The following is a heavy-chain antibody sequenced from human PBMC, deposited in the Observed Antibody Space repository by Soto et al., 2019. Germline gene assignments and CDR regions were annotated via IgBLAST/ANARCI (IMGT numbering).Heavy chain of an antibody. CDR1: GFTVSSNY. CDR2: IYSGGST. J-gene: IGHJ4*02. D-gene: IGHD6-19*01. Sequence: EVQLVESGGGLVQPGGSLRLSCAASGFTVSSNYMSWVRQAPGKGLEWVSVIYSGGSTYYADSVKGRFTISRDNSKITLYLQLSSLRAEDTAVYYCARGNDSRGWYFDSPLDYWGQGTLVTVSS. CDR3: ARGNDSRGWYFDSPLDY. V-gene: IGHV3-66*01.